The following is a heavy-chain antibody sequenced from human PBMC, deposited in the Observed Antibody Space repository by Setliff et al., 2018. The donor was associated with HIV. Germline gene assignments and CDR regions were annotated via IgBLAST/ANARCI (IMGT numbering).Heavy chain of an antibody. CDR3: TAIVGSYDTFDF. CDR1: AFNFGNHW. Sequence: GGSLRLSCAAAAFNFGNHWMSWVRQSPGRGLEWVANINNDAKEKYYAAPVKGRFTISRDDSKNTLYLQMNSLKNEDTAMYSCTAIVGSYDTFDFWGQGTMVTVSS. CDR2: NINNDAKEK. V-gene: IGHV3-15*01. D-gene: IGHD1-26*01. J-gene: IGHJ3*01.